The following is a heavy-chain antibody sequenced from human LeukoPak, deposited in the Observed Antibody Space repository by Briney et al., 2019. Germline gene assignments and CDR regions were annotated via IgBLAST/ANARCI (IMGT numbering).Heavy chain of an antibody. CDR3: ARQSRVVPAAIYY. J-gene: IGHJ4*02. D-gene: IGHD2-2*01. CDR2: IYYSGST. CDR1: GGSFSGYY. V-gene: IGHV4-59*08. Sequence: SETLSLTCAVYGGSFSGYYWSWIRQPPGKGLEWIGYIYYSGSTNYNPSLESRVTISVDTSKNQFSLKLSSVTAADTAVYYCARQSRVVPAAIYYWGQGTLVTVSS.